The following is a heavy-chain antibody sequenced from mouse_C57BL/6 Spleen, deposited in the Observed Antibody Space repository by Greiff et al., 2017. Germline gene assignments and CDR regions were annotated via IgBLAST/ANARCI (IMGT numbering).Heavy chain of an antibody. Sequence: ESGPGLVKPSQSLSLTCSVTGYSITSGYYWNWIRQFPGNKLEWMGYISYDGSNNYNPSLKNRTAITRDTSTNQFFLKLNSVTTEDTATYYCARDLGWSYYFDYWGQGTTLTVSS. CDR3: ARDLGWSYYFDY. CDR1: GYSITSGYY. J-gene: IGHJ2*01. CDR2: ISYDGSN. V-gene: IGHV3-6*01. D-gene: IGHD1-1*02.